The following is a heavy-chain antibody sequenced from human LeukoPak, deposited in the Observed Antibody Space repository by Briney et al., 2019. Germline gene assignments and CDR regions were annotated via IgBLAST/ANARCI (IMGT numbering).Heavy chain of an antibody. CDR1: GGSISSYY. CDR2: IYTSGSA. CDR3: ARGSEYCTSTSCYTRGDYYYYMDV. J-gene: IGHJ6*03. D-gene: IGHD2-2*02. V-gene: IGHV4-4*07. Sequence: SETLSLTCTVSGGSISSYYWSWIRQPAGKGLEWIGRIYTSGSANYNPSLKSQVTISVDTSKNQYSLKLSSVTAADTAVYYCARGSEYCTSTSCYTRGDYYYYMDVWGKGTTVTVSS.